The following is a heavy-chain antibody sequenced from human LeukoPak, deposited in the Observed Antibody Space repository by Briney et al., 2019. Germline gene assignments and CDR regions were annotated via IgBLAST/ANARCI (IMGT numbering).Heavy chain of an antibody. J-gene: IGHJ6*02. D-gene: IGHD3-10*01. CDR1: GFTFSSYA. CDR2: IWYDGSNK. Sequence: GGSLRLSCAASGFTFSSYAMSWVRQAPGKGLEWVAVIWYDGSNKYYADSVKGRFTISRDNSKNTLYLQMNSLRAEDTAVYYCARDDYMVQYYYGMDVWGQGTTVTVSS. V-gene: IGHV3-33*08. CDR3: ARDDYMVQYYYGMDV.